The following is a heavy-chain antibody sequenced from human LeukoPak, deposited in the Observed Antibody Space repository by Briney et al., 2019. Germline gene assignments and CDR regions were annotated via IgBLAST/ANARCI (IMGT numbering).Heavy chain of an antibody. CDR2: ISGSGGRT. V-gene: IGHV3-23*01. CDR1: GFTFSSYA. Sequence: GGSLRLSCAASGFTFSSYAMSWVRQAPGKGLEWVSVISGSGGRTSYADSVKGRFAVSRDNSKNTLYLQMNSLRAEDTAVYFCVEGGAPSYYDGSGDAYFDYWGQGTLVTVSS. CDR3: VEGGAPSYYDGSGDAYFDY. J-gene: IGHJ4*02. D-gene: IGHD3-22*01.